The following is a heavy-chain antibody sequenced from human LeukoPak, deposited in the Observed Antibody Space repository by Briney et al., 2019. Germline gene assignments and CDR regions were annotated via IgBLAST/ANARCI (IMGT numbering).Heavy chain of an antibody. V-gene: IGHV3-23*01. CDR2: ISFSGANS. CDR1: GFTFSDSA. Sequence: PGGSLRLSCAASGFTFSDSAMTWVRQAPGKGLDWVSLISFSGANSYYADSVKGRFTISRDNSKNTLSLQMNSLRAEDTALYYCAKHLGDTSGWDYWGQGTLVTVSS. J-gene: IGHJ4*02. D-gene: IGHD6-19*01. CDR3: AKHLGDTSGWDY.